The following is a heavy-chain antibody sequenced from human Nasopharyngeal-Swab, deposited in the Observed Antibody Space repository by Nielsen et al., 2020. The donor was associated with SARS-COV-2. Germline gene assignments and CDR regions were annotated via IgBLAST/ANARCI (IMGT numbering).Heavy chain of an antibody. J-gene: IGHJ4*02. D-gene: IGHD2/OR15-2a*01. CDR3: ARMGTDRVLLDY. V-gene: IGHV1-8*01. CDR2: MNPNSGNT. Sequence: WVRQAPGQGLEWMGWMNPNSGNTGYAQKFQGRVTMTRNTSISTAYMELSSLRSEDTAVYYCARMGTDRVLLDYWGQGTLVTVSS.